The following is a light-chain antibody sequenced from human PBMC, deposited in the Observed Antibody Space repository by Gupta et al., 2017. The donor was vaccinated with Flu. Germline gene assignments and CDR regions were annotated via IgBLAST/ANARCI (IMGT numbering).Light chain of an antibody. V-gene: IGLV1-44*01. CDR3: AAWDDILSSYV. Sequence: QSVLTQPPSVSATPGQRVTISCSGASSTIGSNSVNWYQQLPGTAPKLLIYSNDQRPSGVPDRFSGSKSGTSASLAISGLQSEDEVDYYCAAWDDILSSYVFGTGTRVTVL. CDR1: SSTIGSNS. J-gene: IGLJ1*01. CDR2: SND.